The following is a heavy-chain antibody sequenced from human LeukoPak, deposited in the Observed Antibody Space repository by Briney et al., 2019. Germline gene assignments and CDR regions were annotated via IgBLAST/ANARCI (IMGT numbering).Heavy chain of an antibody. J-gene: IGHJ4*02. V-gene: IGHV3-23*01. D-gene: IGHD1-1*01. CDR3: AKVWRGNYYDY. Sequence: GGSLRLSCAAPGFTFSHYAMTWVRQAPGKGLEWVSGISDSGDSTYYADSVKGRFTISRDSSKNTLHLQMNSLRADDTAVYYCAKVWRGNYYDYWGQGTLVTVSS. CDR1: GFTFSHYA. CDR2: ISDSGDST.